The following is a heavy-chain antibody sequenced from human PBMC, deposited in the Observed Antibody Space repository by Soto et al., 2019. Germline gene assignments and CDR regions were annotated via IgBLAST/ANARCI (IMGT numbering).Heavy chain of an antibody. CDR3: ASRVVVITTNPPDWFDP. CDR2: IYHSGST. Sequence: QVQLQESGPGLVKPSGTLSLTCAVSGGSISSSNWWSWVRQPPGKGLEWIGEIYHSGSTNYNPSLKLRVTISVDKSKNQFSLKLSSVTAADTAVYYCASRVVVITTNPPDWFDPWGQGTLVTVSS. V-gene: IGHV4-4*02. CDR1: GGSISSSNW. J-gene: IGHJ5*02. D-gene: IGHD3-22*01.